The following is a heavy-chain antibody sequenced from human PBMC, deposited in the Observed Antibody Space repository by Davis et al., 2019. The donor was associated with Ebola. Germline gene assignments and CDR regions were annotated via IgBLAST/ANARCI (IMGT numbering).Heavy chain of an antibody. Sequence: GESLKISCAASGFTFSIYHINWVRQAPGKGLEWISYISSSSGTIYYADSVKGRFTISRDNAKNSLYLQMNSLRAEDTAVYYCAIANRGPVADTGDYWGQGTLVTVSS. CDR2: ISSSSGTI. D-gene: IGHD6-19*01. CDR3: AIANRGPVADTGDY. CDR1: GFTFSIYH. V-gene: IGHV3-48*01. J-gene: IGHJ4*02.